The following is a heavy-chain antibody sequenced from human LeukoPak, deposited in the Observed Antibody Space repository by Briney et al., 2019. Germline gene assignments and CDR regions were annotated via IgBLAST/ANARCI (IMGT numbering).Heavy chain of an antibody. CDR3: AESTRKVGAIDY. CDR1: GFTFSTYS. V-gene: IGHV3-48*04. CDR2: ISSTSATI. J-gene: IGHJ4*02. D-gene: IGHD1-26*01. Sequence: GGSLRLSCAASGFTFSTYSMNWVRQAPGKGLEWVSYISSTSATIYYADSVKGRFTISRDNAKNSLYLQMNSLRAEDTAVYYCAESTRKVGAIDYWGQGTLVTVSS.